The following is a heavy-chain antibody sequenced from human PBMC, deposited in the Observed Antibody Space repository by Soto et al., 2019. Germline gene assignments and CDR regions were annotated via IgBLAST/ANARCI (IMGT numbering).Heavy chain of an antibody. Sequence: RLSCAASGFTFSGHWMHWVRQVPGKGLEWVSRINTDGGSSAYADSVKGRFTISRDNAKNTLYLQMKGLRAEDTAVYYCAREAGYCSRTSCYRRAFDTWGQGTTVTVSS. CDR3: AREAGYCSRTSCYRRAFDT. V-gene: IGHV3-74*03. CDR2: INTDGGSS. D-gene: IGHD2-2*01. CDR1: GFTFSGHW. J-gene: IGHJ3*02.